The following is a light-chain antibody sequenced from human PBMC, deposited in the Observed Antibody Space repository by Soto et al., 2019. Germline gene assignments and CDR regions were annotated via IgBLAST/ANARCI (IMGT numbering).Light chain of an antibody. J-gene: IGKJ1*01. CDR3: QQYNSYWT. CDR1: QSISSW. V-gene: IGKV1-5*01. CDR2: DAS. Sequence: DIQMTQSPSTLSASVGDRVTITCRASQSISSWLAWYQQKPGKAPKLLIYDASSLESGVPSRFSGSGSGTEFTLTISSLQPDDFATYYCQQYNSYWTFGQGIKVDIK.